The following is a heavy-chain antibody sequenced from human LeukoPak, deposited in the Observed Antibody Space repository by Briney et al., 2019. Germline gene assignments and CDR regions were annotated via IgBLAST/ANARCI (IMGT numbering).Heavy chain of an antibody. Sequence: SETLSLTCTVSGGSISSYYWSWIRQPPGKGLEWIGYIYYSGSTNYKPSLKSRVTISVDTSKNQFSLKLSSVTAADTAVYYCAREPTYYDILTGYLKTYYFDYWGQGTLVTVSS. D-gene: IGHD3-9*01. J-gene: IGHJ4*02. CDR2: IYYSGST. V-gene: IGHV4-59*12. CDR1: GGSISSYY. CDR3: AREPTYYDILTGYLKTYYFDY.